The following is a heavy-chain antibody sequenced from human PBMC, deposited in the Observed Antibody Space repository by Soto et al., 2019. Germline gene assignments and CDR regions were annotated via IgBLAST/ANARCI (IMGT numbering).Heavy chain of an antibody. CDR2: ISYDATNK. D-gene: IGHD3-16*01. V-gene: IGHV3-30-3*01. CDR3: ARRRKGGEYYFDY. Sequence: QVQLVESGGGVVQPGRSLRLSCEVSGFTFSSYAMHWVRQAPGKGLEWVAIISYDATNKYYADSVKGRFTISRDNSKNTLYLQKNSLRAEDTAVYYFARRRKGGEYYFDYWGQGTLVTVSS. J-gene: IGHJ4*02. CDR1: GFTFSSYA.